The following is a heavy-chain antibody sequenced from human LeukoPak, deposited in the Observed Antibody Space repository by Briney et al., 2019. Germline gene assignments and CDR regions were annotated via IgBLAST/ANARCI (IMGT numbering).Heavy chain of an antibody. CDR3: TRDGGSFCDFDY. CDR1: GFSFRNYA. D-gene: IGHD1-26*01. Sequence: GGSRRLSCVASGFSFRNYAIHWVRQAPGKGLEYVSVINTDGRITYYADSVKSRFTISRDNSKNTVYLQMGSLRGEDMAVYYCTRDGGSFCDFDYWGQGALVTVSS. CDR2: INTDGRIT. J-gene: IGHJ4*02. V-gene: IGHV3-64*02.